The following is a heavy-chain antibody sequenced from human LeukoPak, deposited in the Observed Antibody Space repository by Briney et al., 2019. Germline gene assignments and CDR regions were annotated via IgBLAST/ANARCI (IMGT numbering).Heavy chain of an antibody. D-gene: IGHD2-8*01. CDR1: GYNFNIYG. CDR3: AKAMYASSSAVD. CDR2: ISASNGQT. J-gene: IGHJ4*02. V-gene: IGHV1-18*01. Sequence: ASVKVSCKASGYNFNIYGLTWVRQAPGLGLEWMGWISASNGQTNYAQKFQGRVSMTTDTSTTTAYVEIRSLTSEDTATYYCAKAMYASSSAVDWGQGTLVTVS.